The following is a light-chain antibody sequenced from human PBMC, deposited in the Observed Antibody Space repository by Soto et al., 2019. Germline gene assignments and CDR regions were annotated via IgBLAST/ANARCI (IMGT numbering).Light chain of an antibody. CDR1: QGVTPAY. Sequence: EIVLTQSPGTLSLSPGERATLSCRASQGVTPAYLAWYQHKPGQAPRLLIYDVSNRAIGVPARFSGSGSGTDYTLTINSLEPEDFAVYYCQQRRDWPLTFGGGTKVEI. CDR2: DVS. J-gene: IGKJ4*01. CDR3: QQRRDWPLT. V-gene: IGKV3-11*01.